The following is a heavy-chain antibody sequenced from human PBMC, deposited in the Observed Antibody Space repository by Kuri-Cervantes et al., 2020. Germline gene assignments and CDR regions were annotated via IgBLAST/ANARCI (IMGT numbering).Heavy chain of an antibody. CDR3: ARELHSSSWGQLDP. V-gene: IGHV3-11*01. Sequence: GESLKISCAASGFIFSDYYMSWIRQAPGKGLEWVSYISSSGSTIYYADSVKGRFTISRDNAKNSLYLQMNSLRAEDTAVYYCARELHSSSWGQLDPWGQGTLVTVSS. CDR2: ISSSGSTI. J-gene: IGHJ5*02. D-gene: IGHD6-13*01. CDR1: GFIFSDYY.